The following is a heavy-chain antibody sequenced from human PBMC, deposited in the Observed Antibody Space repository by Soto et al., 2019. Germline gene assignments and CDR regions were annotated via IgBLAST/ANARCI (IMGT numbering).Heavy chain of an antibody. J-gene: IGHJ4*02. CDR3: AKYGNWGSHGIDY. CDR1: GFTFSSYG. V-gene: IGHV3-30*18. CDR2: ISYDGSNK. Sequence: GGSLRLSCAASGFTFSSYGMHWVRQAPGKGLEWVAVISYDGSNKYYADSVKGRFTISRDNSKNTLYLQMNSLRAEDTAVYYCAKYGNWGSHGIDYWGQGTLVTVSS. D-gene: IGHD7-27*01.